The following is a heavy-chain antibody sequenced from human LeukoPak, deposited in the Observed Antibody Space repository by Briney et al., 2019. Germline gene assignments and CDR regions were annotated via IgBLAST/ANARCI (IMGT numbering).Heavy chain of an antibody. D-gene: IGHD5-24*01. CDR3: AKDRTGWLTYYFDY. Sequence: PGRSLRLSCAASGFTFSSYGMHWVRQAPGKGLEWVAVISYDGSNKYYADSVKGRFTISRDNSKNTLYLQMNSLRAEDTAVYYCAKDRTGWLTYYFDYWGQGTLVTVSS. CDR1: GFTFSSYG. J-gene: IGHJ4*02. V-gene: IGHV3-30*18. CDR2: ISYDGSNK.